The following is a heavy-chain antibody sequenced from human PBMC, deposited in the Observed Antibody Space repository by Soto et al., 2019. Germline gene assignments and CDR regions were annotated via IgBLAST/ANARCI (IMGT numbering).Heavy chain of an antibody. CDR2: ISGSGGST. J-gene: IGHJ4*02. Sequence: PGGSLRLSCAASGFTFSSYAMSWVRQAPGKGLEWVSAISGSGGSTYYADSVKGRFTISRDNSKNTLYLQMNSLRAEDTAVYYCAKARGYYYDSSGYSDYWGQGTLVTVSS. V-gene: IGHV3-23*01. CDR1: GFTFSSYA. CDR3: AKARGYYYDSSGYSDY. D-gene: IGHD3-22*01.